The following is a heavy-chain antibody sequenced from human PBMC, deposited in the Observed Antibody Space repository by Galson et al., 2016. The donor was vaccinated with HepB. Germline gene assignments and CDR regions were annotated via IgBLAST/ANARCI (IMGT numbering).Heavy chain of an antibody. CDR1: GFTFINYA. Sequence: SLRLSCAASGFTFINYAMTWVRQAPGKGLEWVSSISGSGGSTYYADSVKGRFTISRDNSKNPLYLQMNSLRAEDTALYFCAKCRSSDSTSCPNYWGQGTLVTVSS. CDR3: AKCRSSDSTSCPNY. CDR2: ISGSGGST. V-gene: IGHV3-23*01. D-gene: IGHD2-2*01. J-gene: IGHJ4*02.